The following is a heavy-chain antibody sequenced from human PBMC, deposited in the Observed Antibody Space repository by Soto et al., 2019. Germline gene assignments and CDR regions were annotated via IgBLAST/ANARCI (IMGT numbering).Heavy chain of an antibody. CDR2: IRSKAYGGTT. J-gene: IGHJ4*02. D-gene: IGHD2-15*01. CDR3: TRASGNGDCSGGSCYPYYFDY. V-gene: IGHV3-49*03. Sequence: GGSLRLSCTASGFTFGDYAMSWFRQAPGKGLEWVGFIRSKAYGGTTEYAASVKGRFTISRDDSKSIAYLQMNSLKTEDTAVYYCTRASGNGDCSGGSCYPYYFDYWGQGTLVTVSS. CDR1: GFTFGDYA.